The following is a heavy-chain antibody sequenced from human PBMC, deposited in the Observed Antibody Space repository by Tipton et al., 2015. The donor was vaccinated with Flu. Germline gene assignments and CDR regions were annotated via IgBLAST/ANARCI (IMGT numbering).Heavy chain of an antibody. CDR1: GYSFTSYW. Sequence: QLVQSGAEVKKPGESLKISCKGSGYSFTSYWIGWVRQMPGKGLEWMGIIYPGDSDTRYSPSFQGQVTISADRSISTAYLQWSSLKASDTAMYYCARRWFWSGYYTGPGGDWFDPWGQGTLVTVSS. J-gene: IGHJ5*02. CDR2: IYPGDSDT. V-gene: IGHV5-51*03. CDR3: ARRWFWSGYYTGPGGDWFDP. D-gene: IGHD3-3*01.